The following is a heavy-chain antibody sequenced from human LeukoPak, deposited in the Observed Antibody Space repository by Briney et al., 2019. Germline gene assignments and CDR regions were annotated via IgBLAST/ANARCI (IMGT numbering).Heavy chain of an antibody. CDR2: INPNSGGT. CDR3: ASFYPPADDAFDI. CDR1: GYTFTGYY. J-gene: IGHJ3*02. D-gene: IGHD2/OR15-2a*01. Sequence: ASVKVSCKASGYTFTGYYMHWVRQAPGQGLVWMGWINPNSGGTNYAQKFQGRVAMTRDTSISTAYMELSRLRSDDTAVYYCASFYPPADDAFDIWGQGTMVTVSS. V-gene: IGHV1-2*02.